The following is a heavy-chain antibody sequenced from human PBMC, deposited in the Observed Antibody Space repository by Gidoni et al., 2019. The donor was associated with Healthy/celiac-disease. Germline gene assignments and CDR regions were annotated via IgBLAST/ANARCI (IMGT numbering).Heavy chain of an antibody. CDR3: ARKSSGYYED. J-gene: IGHJ4*02. CDR1: GGTFSSSA. D-gene: IGHD3-22*01. V-gene: IGHV1-69*04. Sequence: QVQLVQSGAEVKTPGSSVKVSCKASGGTFSSSAISWVRQAPGQGLEWMGRIIPILGIANYAQKFQGRVTITADKSTSTAYMELSSLRSEDTAVYYCARKSSGYYEDWGQGTLVTVSS. CDR2: IIPILGIA.